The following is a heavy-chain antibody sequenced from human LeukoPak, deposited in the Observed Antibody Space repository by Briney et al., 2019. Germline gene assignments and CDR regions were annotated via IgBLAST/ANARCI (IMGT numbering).Heavy chain of an antibody. D-gene: IGHD1-26*01. J-gene: IGHJ6*03. CDR2: INWNGGST. CDR1: GFTFDDYG. CDR3: ARMAGGSYLNYMDV. V-gene: IGHV3-20*01. Sequence: GGSLRLSCAASGFTFDDYGMSWVRQAPGKGLEWVSGINWNGGSTGYADSVKGRFTISRDNAKNSLYLQMNSLRAEDTALYHCARMAGGSYLNYMDVWGKGTTVTVSS.